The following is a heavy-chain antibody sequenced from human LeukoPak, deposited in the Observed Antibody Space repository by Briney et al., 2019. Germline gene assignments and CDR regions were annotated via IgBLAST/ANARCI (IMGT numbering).Heavy chain of an antibody. V-gene: IGHV3-30*04. J-gene: IGHJ4*02. D-gene: IGHD3-10*01. CDR3: EREWFGESN. CDR2: ISYDGTKT. CDR1: GFTFSSSN. Sequence: GGSLRLSCAPSGFTFSSSNMHWVRQSPGKGLEWVALISYDGTKTYYAESVKGRFTIFRDNSKNTLFLQMNSLSAEDTAMYYCEREWFGESNWGQGTRVTVSS.